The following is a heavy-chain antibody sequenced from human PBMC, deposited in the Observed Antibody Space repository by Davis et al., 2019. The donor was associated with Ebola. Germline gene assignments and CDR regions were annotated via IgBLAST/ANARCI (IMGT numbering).Heavy chain of an antibody. CDR3: ARGNQDFWSGLPTTRLEY. V-gene: IGHV4-30-2*01. D-gene: IGHD3-3*01. CDR2: ILHIVNT. CDR1: GGSISIVAYS. Sequence: MPSETLSLTCSVSGGSISIVAYSWTWIRQPPGKGREWIGYILHIVNTYYNPSLDNRVTISVDRSQNHFSLKLSSVTAAETAVYYCARGNQDFWSGLPTTRLEYWGQGTLVTVSS. J-gene: IGHJ4*02.